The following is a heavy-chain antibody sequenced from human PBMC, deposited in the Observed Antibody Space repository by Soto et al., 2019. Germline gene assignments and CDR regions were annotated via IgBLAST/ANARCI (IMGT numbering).Heavy chain of an antibody. D-gene: IGHD6-13*01. CDR2: ISGDGGST. CDR3: ARRRGYFFDY. CDR1: GFSFSSYA. Sequence: EVQLVESGGGLVQPGGSLRLSCAASGFSFSSYAMSWVRQAPGKGLEWVSAISGDGGSTYYADSMKGRLTISRDNSKNTLYLQMNSLTAEDTAVYYCARRRGYFFDYWGQRTLVTVSS. V-gene: IGHV3-23*04. J-gene: IGHJ4*02.